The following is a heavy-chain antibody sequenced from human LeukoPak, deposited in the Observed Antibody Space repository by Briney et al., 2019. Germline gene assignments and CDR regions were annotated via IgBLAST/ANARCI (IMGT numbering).Heavy chain of an antibody. CDR2: IYYSGST. Sequence: PSETLSLTCTVSGGSISSYYWSWIRQPPGKGLEWIGYIYYSGSTNYNPSLKSRVTISVDTSKNQFSLKLSSVTAADTAVYYCARRWGYPNAFDIWGQGTMVTVSS. V-gene: IGHV4-59*08. CDR3: ARRWGYPNAFDI. J-gene: IGHJ3*02. CDR1: GGSISSYY. D-gene: IGHD1-26*01.